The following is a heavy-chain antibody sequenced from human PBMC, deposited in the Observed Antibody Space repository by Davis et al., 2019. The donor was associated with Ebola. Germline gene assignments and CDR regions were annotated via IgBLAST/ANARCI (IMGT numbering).Heavy chain of an antibody. CDR2: INHSGST. CDR1: GGSISSYY. V-gene: IGHV4-34*01. J-gene: IGHJ4*02. CDR3: ARPGYSSSSWNY. Sequence: PGGSLRLSCTVSGGSISSYYWSWIRQPPGKGLEWIGEINHSGSTNFNPSLKSRVTISVDTSKNQFSLKLSSVTAADTAVYYCARPGYSSSSWNYWGQGTLVTVSS. D-gene: IGHD6-6*01.